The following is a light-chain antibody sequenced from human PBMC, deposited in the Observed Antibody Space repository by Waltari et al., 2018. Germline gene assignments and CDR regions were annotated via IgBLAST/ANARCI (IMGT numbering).Light chain of an antibody. CDR3: HQYGSSPWT. V-gene: IGKV3-20*01. J-gene: IGKJ1*01. CDR1: QSVVSNY. CDR2: GAS. Sequence: EIVLTQSPGTLSLSPGEKATLSCRASQSVVSNYLAWYQQKPGQAPRLRIFGASSRAAGIPDRFSGSGSRTDFTLTISRLKPEDFAVFYCHQYGSSPWTFGQGTKVEIK.